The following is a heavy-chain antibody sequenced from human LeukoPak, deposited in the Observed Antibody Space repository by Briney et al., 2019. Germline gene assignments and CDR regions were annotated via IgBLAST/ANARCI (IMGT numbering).Heavy chain of an antibody. CDR1: GYTFTSYG. CDR3: AAAAGSLGHNWFDP. V-gene: IGHV1-18*01. J-gene: IGHJ5*02. Sequence: ASVKVSFKASGYTFTSYGISWVRQAPGQGLEWIGRISAYNGDTNYAQKLQGRVTMTTDTSTSTAYMELRSLRSDDTAVYYCAAAAGSLGHNWFDPWGQGTLVTVSS. CDR2: ISAYNGDT. D-gene: IGHD6-13*01.